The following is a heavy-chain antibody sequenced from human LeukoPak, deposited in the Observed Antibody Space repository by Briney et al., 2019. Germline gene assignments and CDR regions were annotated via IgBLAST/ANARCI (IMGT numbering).Heavy chain of an antibody. J-gene: IGHJ6*02. D-gene: IGHD6-6*01. CDR3: ARAIIAARPLYYYYGMDV. V-gene: IGHV6-1*01. CDR1: GDIVSSNSAA. CDR2: TYYRSKLYN. Sequence: SQTLSLTCVFSGDIVSSNSAAWNWIRQSPSRGLEWLERTYYRSKLYNDYAVSVKSRITINPDTSKNQFSLQLNSVTPEDTAVYYCARAIIAARPLYYYYGMDVWGQGTTVTVS.